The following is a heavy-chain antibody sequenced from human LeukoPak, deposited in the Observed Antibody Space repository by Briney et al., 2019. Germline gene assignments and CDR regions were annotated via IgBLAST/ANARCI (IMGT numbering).Heavy chain of an antibody. CDR2: LRDDGFNK. D-gene: IGHD5-24*01. J-gene: IGHJ4*02. CDR1: GFNFRNSD. Sequence: PGGSLRLSCAASGFNFRNSDMHWVRQVPGKGLEWVALLRDDGFNKYYADSVKGRFTISRDNSKNTLYLQMNSLRAEDTAVYYCARTDGYNYGYWGQGTLVTVSS. CDR3: ARTDGYNYGY. V-gene: IGHV3-30*12.